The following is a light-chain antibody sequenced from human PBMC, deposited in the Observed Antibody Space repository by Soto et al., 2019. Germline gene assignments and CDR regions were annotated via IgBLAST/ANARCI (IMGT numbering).Light chain of an antibody. CDR2: KAS. Sequence: EIQMTQSPSTLSGSVGARVTITCRASQTISSWLAWYQQKPGKAPKLLIYKASTLKSGVPSRFSGSGSGTEFTLTISSLQPDDFATYYCQHYNRYSEAFGQGTKVDIK. CDR1: QTISSW. J-gene: IGKJ1*01. CDR3: QHYNRYSEA. V-gene: IGKV1-5*03.